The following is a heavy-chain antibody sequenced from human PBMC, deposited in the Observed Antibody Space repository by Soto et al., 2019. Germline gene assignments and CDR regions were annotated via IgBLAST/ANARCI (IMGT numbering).Heavy chain of an antibody. D-gene: IGHD2-15*01. CDR3: AKHLSNGSPDY. CDR1: GFTFSSYA. V-gene: IGHV3-23*01. CDR2: ISGSGGGT. Sequence: EVQLLESGGALVQPGGSLRLSCAASGFTFSSYAMSWVRQAPGKGLEWVSLISGSGGGTYYADSVKGRFTISRDNSKNTLYMPMNRLRAEDTAVFYCAKHLSNGSPDYWGQGTLVTVSS. J-gene: IGHJ4*02.